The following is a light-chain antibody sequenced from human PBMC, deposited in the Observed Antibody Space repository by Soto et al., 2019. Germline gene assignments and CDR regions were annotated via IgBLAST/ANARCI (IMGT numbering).Light chain of an antibody. V-gene: IGKV3D-15*01. CDR3: QQYNNWPPIT. CDR1: QSVGKY. J-gene: IGKJ5*01. CDR2: DAS. Sequence: EIVMTQSPATLSLSPGERATLSCRASQSVGKYLVWYQQKPGQAPRLLIYDASNRATGIPARFSGSGSGTEFTLTVSSLQSEDFAVYYCQQYNNWPPITFGQGTRLEI.